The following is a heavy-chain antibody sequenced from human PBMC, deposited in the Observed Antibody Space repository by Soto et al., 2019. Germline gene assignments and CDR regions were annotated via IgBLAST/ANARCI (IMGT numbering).Heavy chain of an antibody. CDR2: LYYSGST. CDR1: GGSINSGSFY. J-gene: IGHJ4*02. Sequence: SETLSLTCSVSGGSINSGSFYWSWIRQHPRKGLEWIGSLYYSGSTHSNPSLKSRLSISMDTSKTQFSMQLTSVTVADSAVYYCARFVKYYFDKEGYHYYSDYWGQGALVTVSS. CDR3: ARFVKYYFDKEGYHYYSDY. D-gene: IGHD3-22*01. V-gene: IGHV4-31*03.